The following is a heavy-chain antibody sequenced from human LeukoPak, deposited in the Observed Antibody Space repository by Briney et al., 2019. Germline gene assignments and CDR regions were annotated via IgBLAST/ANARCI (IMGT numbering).Heavy chain of an antibody. CDR3: ARVRSLDYEYYFDY. V-gene: IGHV1-18*01. CDR1: GYTFTSYG. Sequence: GAPVKVSCKVSGYTFTSYGISWVRQAPGQGLEWMGWISAYNGNTNYAQKLQGRVTMTTDTSTSTAYMELRSLRSDDTAVYYCARVRSLDYEYYFDYWGQGTLVTVSS. CDR2: ISAYNGNT. J-gene: IGHJ4*02. D-gene: IGHD4-17*01.